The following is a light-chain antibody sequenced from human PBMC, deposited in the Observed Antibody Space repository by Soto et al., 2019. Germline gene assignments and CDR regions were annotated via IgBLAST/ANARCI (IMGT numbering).Light chain of an antibody. Sequence: QSVLTQPPSASGTPGQRVTIWCSGSNANIGSNTVNWYQQLPGTAPKLLIYYDNLRPSGVPDRISGSKSGTSASLAISGLQSDDEADYYCAAWDDSLNGRVFGTGTKVTV. J-gene: IGLJ1*01. CDR3: AAWDDSLNGRV. CDR1: NANIGSNT. CDR2: YDN. V-gene: IGLV1-44*01.